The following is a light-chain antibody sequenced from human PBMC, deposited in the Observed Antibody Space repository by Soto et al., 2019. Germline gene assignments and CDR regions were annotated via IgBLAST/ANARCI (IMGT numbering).Light chain of an antibody. Sequence: EIVLTQSPGTLSLSPGETATLSCRASQSINNYFLAWHQQRPGQAPRRLIFRASQRASGIPDRFRGSGSGTDFTLTITRLEPEDFVVYYCQQYTNAPRTFGQGTKVEIK. CDR1: QSINNYF. CDR2: RAS. V-gene: IGKV3-20*01. J-gene: IGKJ1*01. CDR3: QQYTNAPRT.